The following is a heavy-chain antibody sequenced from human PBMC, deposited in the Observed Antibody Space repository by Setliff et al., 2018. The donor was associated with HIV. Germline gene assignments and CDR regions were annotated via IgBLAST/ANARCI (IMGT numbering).Heavy chain of an antibody. D-gene: IGHD3-22*01. CDR2: ISSSGIS. CDR1: GGSMNDYY. CDR3: ARGLSFYDPGGFDY. J-gene: IGHJ4*02. V-gene: IGHV4-4*07. Sequence: SETLSLTCTVSGGSMNDYYWSWVRQPAGKTLEWLGRISSSGISTYNFSLKSRVTISVDTSKNQFSLKLSSVTAADTAAYYCARGLSFYDPGGFDYWGQGTLVTVSS.